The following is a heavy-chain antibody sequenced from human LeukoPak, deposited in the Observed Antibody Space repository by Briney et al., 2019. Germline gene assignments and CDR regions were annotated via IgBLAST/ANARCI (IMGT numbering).Heavy chain of an antibody. V-gene: IGHV1-2*02. CDR3: AVVSVGESWNPDYMDV. J-gene: IGHJ6*03. Sequence: GASVKVSCKASGYTFTGYYMHWVRQAPGQGLEWMGWINPNSGGTNYAQKFQGRVTMTRDTSISTAYMELSRLRSDDTAVYYCAVVSVGESWNPDYMDVWGKGTTVTVSS. CDR1: GYTFTGYY. CDR2: INPNSGGT. D-gene: IGHD1-1*01.